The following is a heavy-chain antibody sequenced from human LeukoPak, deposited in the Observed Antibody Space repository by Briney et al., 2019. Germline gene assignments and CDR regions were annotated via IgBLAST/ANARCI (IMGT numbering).Heavy chain of an antibody. CDR3: AKDMRFDWTPYYFDY. CDR2: ISSSSSYI. V-gene: IGHV3-21*04. Sequence: GGSLRLSCAASGFTFSSYSMNWVRQAPGKGLEWVSSISSSSSYIYYADSVKGRFTISRDNAKNSLYLQMNSLRAEDTAVYYCAKDMRFDWTPYYFDYWGQGTLVTVSS. CDR1: GFTFSSYS. J-gene: IGHJ4*02. D-gene: IGHD3-9*01.